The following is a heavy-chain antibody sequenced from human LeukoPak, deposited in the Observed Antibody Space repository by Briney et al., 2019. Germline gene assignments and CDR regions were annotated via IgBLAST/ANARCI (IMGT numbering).Heavy chain of an antibody. J-gene: IGHJ4*02. CDR3: ARSPGATTPIYFDY. V-gene: IGHV3-20*04. CDR1: GFTFDDYG. D-gene: IGHD1-26*01. CDR2: INWNGGST. Sequence: GGSLTLSCAASGFTFDDYGMSWLRQAPGKGLEWVSGINWNGGSTGYADSVKGRFTISRDNAKNSLYLQMNSLRAEDTALYYCARSPGATTPIYFDYWGQGTLVTVSS.